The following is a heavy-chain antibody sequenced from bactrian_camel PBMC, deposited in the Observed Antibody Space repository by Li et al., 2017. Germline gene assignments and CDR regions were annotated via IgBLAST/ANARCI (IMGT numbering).Heavy chain of an antibody. J-gene: IGHJ4*01. Sequence: HVQLVESGGGSVQAGGSLRLSCAASGPYYNSQCMGWFRQSAEHERDITDDEREAVATIDRDGTIEYADSVKGRFTISQDSPRGTVYLQMNTLEPEDTAVYYCAADPLGAFQISLPRCGEPGNFWGQGTQVTVS. CDR2: EREAVATIDRDGTI. CDR1: GPYYNSQC. V-gene: IGHV3-3*01. CDR3: AADPLGAFQISLPRCGEPGNF. D-gene: IGHD1*01.